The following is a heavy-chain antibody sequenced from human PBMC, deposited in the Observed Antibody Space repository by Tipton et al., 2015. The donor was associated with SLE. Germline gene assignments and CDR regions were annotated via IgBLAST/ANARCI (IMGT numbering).Heavy chain of an antibody. J-gene: IGHJ4*02. V-gene: IGHV4-39*07. Sequence: TLSLTCSASGGSISHTNYYWGWIRQPPGKGLVWIATISYSGSAYYNPSLKSRVTISVDTSKNQFSLNLKSITAADTAVYYCARGQFQLLPFDFWGQGTLVTVSS. D-gene: IGHD2-2*01. CDR1: GGSISHTNYY. CDR2: ISYSGSA. CDR3: ARGQFQLLPFDF.